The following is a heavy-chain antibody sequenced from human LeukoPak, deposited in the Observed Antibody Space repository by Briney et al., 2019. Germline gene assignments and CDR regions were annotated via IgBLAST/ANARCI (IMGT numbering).Heavy chain of an antibody. CDR2: IYHSGST. V-gene: IGHV4-38-2*02. J-gene: IGHJ6*03. CDR3: ARSAAGTYYYYYYMDV. Sequence: SETLSLTCTVSGYSISSGYYWGWIRQPPGKGLEWIGSIYHSGSTYYNPSLKSRVTISVDTSKNQFSLKLSSVTAADTAVCYCARSAAGTYYYYYYMDVWGKGTTVTVSS. D-gene: IGHD6-13*01. CDR1: GYSISSGYY.